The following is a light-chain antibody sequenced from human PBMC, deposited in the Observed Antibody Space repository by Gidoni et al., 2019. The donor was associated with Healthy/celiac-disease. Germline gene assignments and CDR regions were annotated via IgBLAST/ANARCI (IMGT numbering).Light chain of an antibody. V-gene: IGKV3-15*01. CDR2: GAS. J-gene: IGKJ1*01. CDR3: QQYKSWPPERT. CDR1: QSVSSH. Sequence: EIVMTQSPATLSVSPGERATLSCRDSQSVSSHLAWYQQKPGQAPRHLLHGASTRATGIPPRFIGSGCGTEFTLTHSSLQSEGFSVYYCQQYKSWPPERTFGQGTKVEIK.